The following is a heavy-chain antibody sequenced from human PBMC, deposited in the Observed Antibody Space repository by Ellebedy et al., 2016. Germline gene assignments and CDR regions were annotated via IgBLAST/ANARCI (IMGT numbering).Heavy chain of an antibody. D-gene: IGHD2-15*01. CDR1: GGSFSGYY. CDR3: ARMVVVASTRGGDFDY. V-gene: IGHV4-34*01. Sequence: SETLSLTCAVYGGSFSGYYWSWIRQPPGKGLEWIGEINHSGSTNYNPSLKSRVTISVDTSKNQFSLKLSFVTAADTAVYYCARMVVVASTRGGDFDYWGQGTLVTVSS. J-gene: IGHJ4*02. CDR2: INHSGST.